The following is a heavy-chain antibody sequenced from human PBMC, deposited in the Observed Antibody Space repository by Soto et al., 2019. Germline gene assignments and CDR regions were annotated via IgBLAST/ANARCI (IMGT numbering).Heavy chain of an antibody. D-gene: IGHD2-21*02. CDR1: GFTFSNYG. V-gene: IGHV3-30-3*01. CDR2: ISFDGSNK. J-gene: IGHJ2*01. Sequence: QVQLVESGGGVVQPGRSLRLSCAASGFTFSNYGIHWVRQAPGKGLEWVAVISFDGSNKYYAASVKGRFSISRDNSKNTLYLQMNSLRADDTAVYYCARDKSSKIRVTAIQRYWYFDLWGRGTLVTVSS. CDR3: ARDKSSKIRVTAIQRYWYFDL.